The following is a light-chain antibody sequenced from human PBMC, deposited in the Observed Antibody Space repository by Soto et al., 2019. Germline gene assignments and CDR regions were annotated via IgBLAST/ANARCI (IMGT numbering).Light chain of an antibody. J-gene: IGKJ2*01. CDR1: QRVSTN. CDR2: GAS. CDR3: QHRGRWPRT. Sequence: EIVLTQSPATLSFSQGKRATLSCRASQRVSTNLAWYQQKPGQAPRLLIYGASNRATGIPARFSGSGSGTDFTLTISSLEPEDFAVYYCQHRGRWPRTFGQGTKLESK. V-gene: IGKV3-11*01.